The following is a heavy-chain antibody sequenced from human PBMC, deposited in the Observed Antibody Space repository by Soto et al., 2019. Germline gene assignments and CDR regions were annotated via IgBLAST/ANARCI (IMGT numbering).Heavy chain of an antibody. V-gene: IGHV3-13*04. D-gene: IGHD3-22*01. CDR1: GFTFSSYX. Sequence: GGYLRLSFSASGFTFSSYXLNWVRQGPLKGLEWVSAIGTAGDENYAGSVKGRFTIYRENAKNSLYLQMNSLRAGETAIYFCARAIGPTIFDYWGQGTLVTVS. CDR3: ARAIGPTIFDY. J-gene: IGHJ4*02. CDR2: IGTAGDE.